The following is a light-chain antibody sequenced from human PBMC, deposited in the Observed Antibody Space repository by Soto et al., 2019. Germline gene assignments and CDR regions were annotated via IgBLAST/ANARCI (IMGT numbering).Light chain of an antibody. CDR2: EVN. CDR1: SSDVGAYIY. V-gene: IGLV2-14*03. Sequence: QSALTQPASVSGSPGQSITISCGGTSSDVGAYIYVSWYQQFPGKAPKLILYEVNNRPSGVSNRFSGSKPDTTASLTISGLQPEDEADYYCSAYSDIDTKVFGTGTKVTVL. CDR3: SAYSDIDTKV. J-gene: IGLJ1*01.